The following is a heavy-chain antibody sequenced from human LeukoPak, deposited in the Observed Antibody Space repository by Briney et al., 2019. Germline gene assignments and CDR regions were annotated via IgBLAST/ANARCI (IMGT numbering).Heavy chain of an antibody. Sequence: ASVKVSCKASGYTFINYYMHWVRQAPGQGLEGMGWINPNSGATNYAQKFQGRVTMTRDTSISAAYMDLNSLRSDDTAVYYCARGAYYSDKFPLHYWGQGTLVTVSS. V-gene: IGHV1-2*02. CDR2: INPNSGAT. CDR3: ARGAYYSDKFPLHY. CDR1: GYTFINYY. J-gene: IGHJ4*02. D-gene: IGHD3-22*01.